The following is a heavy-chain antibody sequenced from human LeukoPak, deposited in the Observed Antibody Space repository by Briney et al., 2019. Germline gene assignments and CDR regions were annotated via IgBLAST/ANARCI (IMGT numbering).Heavy chain of an antibody. Sequence: PSETLSLTCAVYGGSFSGYYWSWIRQPPGKGLEWLGEINHSGSTNYNPSLKSRVTISVDTSKNQFSLKLSSVTAADTAVYYCARETGYSSSWYFYWGQGTLVTVSS. V-gene: IGHV4-34*01. J-gene: IGHJ4*02. CDR2: INHSGST. CDR3: ARETGYSSSWYFY. D-gene: IGHD6-13*01. CDR1: GGSFSGYY.